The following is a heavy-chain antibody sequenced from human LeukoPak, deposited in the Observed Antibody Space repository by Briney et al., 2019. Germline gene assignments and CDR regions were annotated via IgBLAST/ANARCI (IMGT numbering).Heavy chain of an antibody. D-gene: IGHD6-19*01. CDR1: GFTFSSYS. CDR2: IDSGGNT. J-gene: IGHJ4*02. Sequence: PGGSLRLSCAASGFTFSSYSMSWVRQAPGKGLEWVSVIDSGGNTYHVDSVKGRFTISRDNSKNTVYLQMNSLRADDTAVYYCARELADWGQGTLVTVSA. CDR3: ARELAD. V-gene: IGHV3-53*01.